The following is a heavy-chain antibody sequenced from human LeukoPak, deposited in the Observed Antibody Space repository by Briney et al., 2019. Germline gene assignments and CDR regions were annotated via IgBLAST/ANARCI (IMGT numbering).Heavy chain of an antibody. J-gene: IGHJ5*02. CDR1: GYTFTDYY. V-gene: IGHV1-2*06. D-gene: IGHD5-12*01. CDR2: INPKSGGT. Sequence: ASVKVSCKASGYTFTDYYMNWVRQAPGQGLEWMVRINPKSGGTNYAQKFQGRVTMTRDTSIFTACMEMSSLRSDDTSVYYCAGDRGGSGLRNMFDPWGQGTLVTVSS. CDR3: AGDRGGSGLRNMFDP.